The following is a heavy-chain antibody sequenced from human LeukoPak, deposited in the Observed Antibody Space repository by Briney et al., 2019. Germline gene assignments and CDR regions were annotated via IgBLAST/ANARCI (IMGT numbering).Heavy chain of an antibody. J-gene: IGHJ4*02. CDR2: IYPGDSDT. Sequence: GESLKISCKGFGYSFPSYWIAWVRQMPGKGLEWMGIIYPGDSDTRYSPSFQGQVTISADKSINTAYLQWSSLKASDTAMYYCATYSSGMAYDYFDYWGQGTLVTVSS. CDR1: GYSFPSYW. CDR3: ATYSSGMAYDYFDY. V-gene: IGHV5-51*01. D-gene: IGHD3-10*01.